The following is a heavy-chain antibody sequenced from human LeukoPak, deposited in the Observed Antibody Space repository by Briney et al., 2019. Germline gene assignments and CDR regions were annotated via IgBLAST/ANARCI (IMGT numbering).Heavy chain of an antibody. V-gene: IGHV4-61*01. CDR2: INDSGST. D-gene: IGHD3-22*01. CDR3: ARAVVLYYFDY. CDR1: GGSVSSGSHY. Sequence: PSETLSLTCTVSGGSVSSGSHYWSWVRQPPGKRLEWIGYINDSGSTSYNPSLKSRVTISVDTSQNQFSLKLTSATAADTAVYYCARAVVLYYFDYWGQGTLVTVSS. J-gene: IGHJ4*02.